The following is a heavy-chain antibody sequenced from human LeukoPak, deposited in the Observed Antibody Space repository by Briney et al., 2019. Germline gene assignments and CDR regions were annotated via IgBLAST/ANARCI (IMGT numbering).Heavy chain of an antibody. J-gene: IGHJ4*02. CDR2: ISSSSSTI. CDR1: GFTFSSYS. CDR3: ARDEASSGWPFDY. D-gene: IGHD6-19*01. V-gene: IGHV3-48*01. Sequence: GGSLRLSCAASGFTFSSYSMNWVRQAPGKGLEWVSYISSSSSTIYYADSVKGRFTISRDNAKNSLYLQMNSLRAEDTAVYYCARDEASSGWPFDYRGQGTLVTVSS.